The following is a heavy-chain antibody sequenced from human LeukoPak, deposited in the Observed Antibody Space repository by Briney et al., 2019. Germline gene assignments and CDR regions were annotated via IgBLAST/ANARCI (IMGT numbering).Heavy chain of an antibody. CDR3: AKIFQPYGVDV. V-gene: IGHV3-23*01. CDR1: GFIFSSYS. D-gene: IGHD2-21*01. CDR2: VNGNGGST. Sequence: PGGSLRLSCAASGFIFSSYSMSWVRQAPGKGLEWVSGVNGNGGSTSYADSVKGRFTISRDNSKNTVYLQMNSLRVEDTAVYYCAKIFQPYGVDVWGQGTTVTVSS. J-gene: IGHJ6*02.